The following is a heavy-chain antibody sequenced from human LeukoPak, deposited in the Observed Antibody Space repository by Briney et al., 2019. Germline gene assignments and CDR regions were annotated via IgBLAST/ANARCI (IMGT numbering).Heavy chain of an antibody. Sequence: ASVKVSFKASGYTFTIYYMHWVRQAPGQGLEWMGIINPSGGSTSYAQKFQGRVTMTRDTSTSTVYMELSSLRSEDTAVYYCARDVAGYSSGWYFDYWGQGTLVTVSS. D-gene: IGHD6-19*01. V-gene: IGHV1-46*01. CDR1: GYTFTIYY. CDR3: ARDVAGYSSGWYFDY. J-gene: IGHJ4*02. CDR2: INPSGGST.